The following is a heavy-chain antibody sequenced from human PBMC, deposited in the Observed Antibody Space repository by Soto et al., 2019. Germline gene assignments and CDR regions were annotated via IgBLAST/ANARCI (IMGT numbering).Heavy chain of an antibody. J-gene: IGHJ5*02. Sequence: SEILSLTCTVSGGSITIGGYCWSWIRQPPGQGLEWIGYICHSGNTYYNPSLKSRVTTSLDRSKNQFSLNLSSVTAADTAVYYCARVWFGESSWFDPWGQGTLVT. V-gene: IGHV4-30-2*01. CDR2: ICHSGNT. D-gene: IGHD3-10*01. CDR1: GGSITIGGYC. CDR3: ARVWFGESSWFDP.